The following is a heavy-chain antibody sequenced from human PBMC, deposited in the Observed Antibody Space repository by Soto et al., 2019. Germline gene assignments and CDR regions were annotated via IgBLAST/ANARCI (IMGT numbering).Heavy chain of an antibody. D-gene: IGHD4-4*01. V-gene: IGHV4-39*07. Sequence: PSDTLSLTCTVSGGSISSSSYYWGWIRQPPGKGLEWLGSIYYSGSTYSNPSLKNRVTISVDTSKNQFSLKLSSVTAADTAVYYCARARLRVTTGLDYWGQGTLVTVSS. CDR2: IYYSGST. J-gene: IGHJ4*02. CDR3: ARARLRVTTGLDY. CDR1: GGSISSSSYY.